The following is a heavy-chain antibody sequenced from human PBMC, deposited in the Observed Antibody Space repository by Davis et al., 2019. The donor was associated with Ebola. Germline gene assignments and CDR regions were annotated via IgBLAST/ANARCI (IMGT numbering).Heavy chain of an antibody. J-gene: IGHJ4*02. CDR1: GGTFSSYT. CDR3: ARISGGDIDY. Sequence: SVKVSCKASGGTFSSYTISWVRQAPGQGLEWMGRIIPILGIANYAQKFQGRVTITRDTSASTAYMELSSLRSEDTAVYYCARISGGDIDYWGQGTLVTVSS. V-gene: IGHV1-69*02. CDR2: IIPILGIA. D-gene: IGHD2-21*02.